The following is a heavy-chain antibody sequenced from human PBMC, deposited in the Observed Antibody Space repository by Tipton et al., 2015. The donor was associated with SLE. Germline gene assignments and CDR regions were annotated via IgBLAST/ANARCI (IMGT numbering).Heavy chain of an antibody. CDR1: GDSVTNGNYY. V-gene: IGHV4-39*07. J-gene: IGHJ6*04. CDR3: ARYCSSTSCYHV. Sequence: TLSLTCSVSGDSVTNGNYYWGWIRQPPWQGLEWIGSVFYRGVTYYNPSLESRVTVSVDTSKNQFFLKLSSVTAADTAVYYCARYCSSTSCYHVWGKGTTVTVST. CDR2: VFYRGVT. D-gene: IGHD2-2*01.